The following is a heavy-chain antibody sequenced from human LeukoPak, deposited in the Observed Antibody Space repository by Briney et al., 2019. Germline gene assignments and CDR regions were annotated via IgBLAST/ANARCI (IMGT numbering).Heavy chain of an antibody. J-gene: IGHJ4*02. CDR3: ARGLGAREVGY. CDR2: IYHSGIT. CDR1: DYSISSGYGYY. D-gene: IGHD1-26*01. Sequence: SETLSLTCTVSDYSISSGYGYYWGWIRQPPGKGLEWIGNIYHSGITYYNHFNSSLKSRVTISVDKSKNQFSLKLSSIDAADTAVYYCARGLGAREVGYWGQGTLVTVSS. V-gene: IGHV4-38-2*02.